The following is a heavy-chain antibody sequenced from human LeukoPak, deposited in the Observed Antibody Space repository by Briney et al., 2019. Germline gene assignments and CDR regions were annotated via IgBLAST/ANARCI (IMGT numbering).Heavy chain of an antibody. CDR2: IYSGGST. J-gene: IGHJ6*02. D-gene: IGHD2-2*01. CDR3: ARDPRLEDIVVVPAAIEYGMDV. Sequence: PGGSLRLSCAASRFTVRSNYMSWVRQAPGKGPEWLSVIYSGGSTYYADSVKGRFTISRDNSKNTLYLQMNSLRAEDTAVYYCARDPRLEDIVVVPAAIEYGMDVWGQGTTVTVSS. V-gene: IGHV3-66*01. CDR1: RFTVRSNY.